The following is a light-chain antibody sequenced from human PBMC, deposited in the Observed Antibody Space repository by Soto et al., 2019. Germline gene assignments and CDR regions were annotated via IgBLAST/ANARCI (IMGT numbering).Light chain of an antibody. CDR1: QNVDRS. Sequence: EILMTQSPAILSLSPGERATLSCRASQNVDRSLAWYQQKPGQAPRLLLNGVSTRAPGIPTRFSGSGSGTEFTLTISSLQSEDSAVYYCQHYYKWPRTFGQGTNVDI. CDR2: GVS. J-gene: IGKJ1*01. V-gene: IGKV3-15*01. CDR3: QHYYKWPRT.